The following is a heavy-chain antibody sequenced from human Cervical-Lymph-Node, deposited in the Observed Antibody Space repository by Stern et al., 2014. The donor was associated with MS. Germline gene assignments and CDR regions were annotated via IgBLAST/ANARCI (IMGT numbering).Heavy chain of an antibody. CDR1: GASFSTNA. CDR2: IVSIFDKA. V-gene: IGHV1-69*01. D-gene: IGHD4-23*01. CDR3: TREHHGGNFAS. J-gene: IGHJ4*02. Sequence: QVQLVQSGAEVKKPGSSVKVSCKVSGASFSTNAISWVRQAPGQGLEWMGAIVSIFDKANYAQKFRGRVTITAAESTSTAYLDLSSLRSEDTAVYYCTREHHGGNFASWGQGTLVTVSS.